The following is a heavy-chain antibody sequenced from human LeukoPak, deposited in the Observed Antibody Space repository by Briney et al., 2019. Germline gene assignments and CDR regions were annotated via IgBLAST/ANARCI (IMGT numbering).Heavy chain of an antibody. J-gene: IGHJ4*02. V-gene: IGHV4-30-4*01. Sequence: SETLSLTCTVSGGSISSGDYYWSWIRQPPGKGLEWIGYIYYGGSTYSTPSLRGRVTISVDTSKDQFSLNLSSVTAADTAVHYCARGYSLDYWGQGTLLTVSS. CDR2: IYYGGST. D-gene: IGHD5-18*01. CDR3: ARGYSLDY. CDR1: GGSISSGDYY.